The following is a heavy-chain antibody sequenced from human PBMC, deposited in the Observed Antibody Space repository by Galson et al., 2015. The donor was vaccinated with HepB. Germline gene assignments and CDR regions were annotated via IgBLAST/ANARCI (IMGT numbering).Heavy chain of an antibody. CDR3: ARDGGIAAAGSNDY. J-gene: IGHJ4*02. D-gene: IGHD6-13*01. CDR2: ISSSSSYI. Sequence: SLRLSCAASGFTFSSYSMNWVRQAPGKGLEWVSSISSSSSYIYYADSVKGRFTISRDNAKNSLYLQMNSLRAEDTAVYYCARDGGIAAAGSNDYWGQGTLVTVSS. V-gene: IGHV3-21*01. CDR1: GFTFSSYS.